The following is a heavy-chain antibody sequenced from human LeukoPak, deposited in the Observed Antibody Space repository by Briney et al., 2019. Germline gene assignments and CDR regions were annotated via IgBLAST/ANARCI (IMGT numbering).Heavy chain of an antibody. CDR3: ARVSFYSSGWYGGYYYYGMDV. J-gene: IGHJ6*02. V-gene: IGHV3-23*01. Sequence: PGGSLRLSCAASGFTFSSYAMSWVRQAPGKGLEWVSAISGSGGSTYYANSVKGRFTISRDNSKNTLYLQMNSLRAEDTAVYYCARVSFYSSGWYGGYYYYGMDVWGQGTTVTVSS. CDR1: GFTFSSYA. D-gene: IGHD6-19*01. CDR2: ISGSGGST.